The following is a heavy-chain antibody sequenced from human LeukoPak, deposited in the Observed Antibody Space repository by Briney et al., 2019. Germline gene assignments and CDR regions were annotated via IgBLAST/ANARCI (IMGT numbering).Heavy chain of an antibody. D-gene: IGHD6-13*01. CDR2: IYPGDSDI. Sequence: GESLKISCKGSGYSFTTYWIAWVRQMPGKGLEWMGIIYPGDSDIRYSPSFQGQVTISADKSIGTAYLQWSSLKASDTAMYYCARHAAAPENYGMDVWGQGTTVTVSS. CDR3: ARHAAAPENYGMDV. CDR1: GYSFTTYW. V-gene: IGHV5-51*01. J-gene: IGHJ6*02.